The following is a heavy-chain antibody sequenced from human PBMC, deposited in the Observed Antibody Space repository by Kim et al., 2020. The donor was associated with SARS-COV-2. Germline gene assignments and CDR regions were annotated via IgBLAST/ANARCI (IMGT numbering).Heavy chain of an antibody. V-gene: IGHV3-30*04. CDR2: ISYDGSNK. Sequence: GGSLRLSCAASGFTFSSYAMHWVRQAPGKGLEWVAVISYDGSNKYYADSVKGRFTISRDNSKNTLYLQMNSLRAEDTAVYYCAREGTSITMIVGETYYYGMDVWGQGTTVTVSS. CDR3: AREGTSITMIVGETYYYGMDV. J-gene: IGHJ6*02. D-gene: IGHD3-22*01. CDR1: GFTFSSYA.